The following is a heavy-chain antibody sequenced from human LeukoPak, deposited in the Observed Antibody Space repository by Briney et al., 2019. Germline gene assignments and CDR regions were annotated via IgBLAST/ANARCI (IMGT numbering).Heavy chain of an antibody. Sequence: PGGSLRLSCAASGFTFSSYGMHWVRQAPGKGLEWVAVIWYDGSNKYYADSVKGRFTISRDNSKNTLYLQMNSLRAEDTAVYYCARRHSSSCPDYWGQGTLVTVSS. J-gene: IGHJ4*02. CDR2: IWYDGSNK. V-gene: IGHV3-33*01. D-gene: IGHD6-13*01. CDR3: ARRHSSSCPDY. CDR1: GFTFSSYG.